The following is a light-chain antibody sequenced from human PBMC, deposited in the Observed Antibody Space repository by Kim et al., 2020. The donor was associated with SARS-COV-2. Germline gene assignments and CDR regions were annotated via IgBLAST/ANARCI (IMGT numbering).Light chain of an antibody. CDR2: GAS. CDR1: QSISNK. Sequence: SPGERVTLSCRAIQSISNKLAWYQQKPGQAPRLLIYGASTRATGIPARFSGSGSGTEFTLDISSLQSEDFAVYYCQQYYNWPPVTFGGGTKVDIK. CDR3: QQYYNWPPVT. J-gene: IGKJ4*01. V-gene: IGKV3-15*01.